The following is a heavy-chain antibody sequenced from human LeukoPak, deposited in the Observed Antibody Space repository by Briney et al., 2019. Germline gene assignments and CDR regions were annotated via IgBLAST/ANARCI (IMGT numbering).Heavy chain of an antibody. CDR2: LSGSGGST. CDR1: GVTLSNYG. D-gene: IGHD3-22*01. J-gene: IGHJ4*02. V-gene: IGHV3-23*01. CDR3: AKRGVVIRVILVGFHKEAYYFDS. Sequence: GGSLRLSCAVSGVTLSNYGMTWVRQAPGKGLEWVAGLSGSGGSTNYADSVKGRFTISRDNAKNTLYLQMNSLRAEDTAVYFCAKRGVVIRVILVGFHKEAYYFDSWGQGVLVTVSS.